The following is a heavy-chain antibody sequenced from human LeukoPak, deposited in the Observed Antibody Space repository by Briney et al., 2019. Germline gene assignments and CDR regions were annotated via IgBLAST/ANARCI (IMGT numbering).Heavy chain of an antibody. CDR1: GLTFSTYA. D-gene: IGHD3-10*01. CDR2: ISSSSSYI. Sequence: GGSLRLSCLASGLTFSTYAMSWVRQAPGKGLEWVSSISSSSSYIYYADSVKGRFTIPRDNAKNSLYLQMNSLRAEDTAVYYCARDKGFQSEIFDYWGQGTLVTVSS. CDR3: ARDKGFQSEIFDY. J-gene: IGHJ4*02. V-gene: IGHV3-21*01.